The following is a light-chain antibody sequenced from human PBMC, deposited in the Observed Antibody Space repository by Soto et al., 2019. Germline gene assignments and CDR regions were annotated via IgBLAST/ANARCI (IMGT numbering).Light chain of an antibody. J-gene: IGKJ3*01. CDR1: QDISNY. CDR3: QQYDHLPFT. Sequence: DIQMTQSPSTLSASVGDRVTVTCQASQDISNYLNWYQQKPGKAPKLLICDASNLEPGVPSRFSGSGSGTDFTFTISSLQPEDIATYYCQQYDHLPFTFGPGTKVDIK. CDR2: DAS. V-gene: IGKV1-33*01.